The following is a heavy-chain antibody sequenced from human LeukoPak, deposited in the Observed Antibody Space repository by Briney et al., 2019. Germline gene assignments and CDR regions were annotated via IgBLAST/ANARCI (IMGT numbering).Heavy chain of an antibody. Sequence: GESLKISCKGSGYKFTTYWIGWVRQMPGKGLEWMGIIYPGDSDTRYSPSFQGQVTISADKSISTAYLQWSRLKAPDTAMYYCARGGIPVSGAGGADFDYWGQGTLVTVSS. CDR2: IYPGDSDT. CDR1: GYKFTTYW. J-gene: IGHJ4*02. D-gene: IGHD6-13*01. V-gene: IGHV5-51*01. CDR3: ARGGIPVSGAGGADFDY.